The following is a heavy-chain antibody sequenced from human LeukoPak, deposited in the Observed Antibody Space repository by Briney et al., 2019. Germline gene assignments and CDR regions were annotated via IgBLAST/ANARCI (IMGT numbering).Heavy chain of an antibody. J-gene: IGHJ4*02. CDR3: AKDRRYQLPVAYFDY. D-gene: IGHD2-2*01. CDR2: ISGSGGST. Sequence: GGSLRLSCAASEFTFSYYWMHWVRQAPGKGLEWVSAISGSGGSTYYADSVKGRFTISRDNSKNTLYLQMNSLRAEDTAVYYCAKDRRYQLPVAYFDYWGQGTLVTVSS. CDR1: EFTFSYYW. V-gene: IGHV3-23*01.